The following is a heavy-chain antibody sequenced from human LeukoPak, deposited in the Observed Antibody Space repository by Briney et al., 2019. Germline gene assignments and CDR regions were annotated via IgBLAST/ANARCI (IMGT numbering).Heavy chain of an antibody. CDR3: VRGSTKVTSVIHMDV. Sequence: ASVKVSCKASGYTFTGYYMHWVRQAPGQGLEWMGWINPNSGGTNYAQKFQGRVTMTRDTSTSTAYMELRSLRSDDTAIYYCVRGSTKVTSVIHMDVWGKGTTVTVSS. J-gene: IGHJ6*03. D-gene: IGHD4-11*01. CDR2: INPNSGGT. CDR1: GYTFTGYY. V-gene: IGHV1-2*02.